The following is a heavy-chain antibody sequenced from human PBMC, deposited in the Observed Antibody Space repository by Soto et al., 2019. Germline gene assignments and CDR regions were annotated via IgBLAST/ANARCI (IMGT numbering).Heavy chain of an antibody. J-gene: IGHJ5*02. CDR2: VYSSGST. CDR3: ASSGGPEVDWVDP. Sequence: QVLLQEPGPGLVKPSQTMSLTCTVSGASIRRRGYYWSWISQPPGGVLAWIGFVYSSGSTDYNPSLRGLVTISADTSKNEFTLRLSSVTAADTALYYCASSGGPEVDWVDPWGQGTLVTVSA. V-gene: IGHV4-31*01. D-gene: IGHD2-15*01. CDR1: GASIRRRGYY.